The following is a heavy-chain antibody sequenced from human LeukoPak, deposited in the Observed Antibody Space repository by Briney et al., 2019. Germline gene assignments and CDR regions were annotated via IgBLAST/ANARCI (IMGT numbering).Heavy chain of an antibody. D-gene: IGHD2-2*02. CDR2: ISSSSNYI. CDR3: ARGHCSSTSCYTDY. Sequence: GGSMRLACAAYALTFSTYSINWVRQPPGKVLEWVSSISSSSNYIYYAASVKGRFTISRDNAKNSLYLHMNSLRAEDTAVYYCARGHCSSTSCYTDYWGQGILVTASS. CDR1: ALTFSTYS. V-gene: IGHV3-21*01. J-gene: IGHJ4*02.